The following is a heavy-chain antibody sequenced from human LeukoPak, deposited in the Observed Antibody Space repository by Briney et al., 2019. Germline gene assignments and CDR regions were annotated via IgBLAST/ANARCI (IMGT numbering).Heavy chain of an antibody. D-gene: IGHD4-23*01. CDR1: GFTFSSYE. V-gene: IGHV3-48*03. Sequence: SGGSLRLSCAASGFTFSSYEMNWVRQAPGKGLEWVSYISSSGSTIYYADSVKGRFTISRDNAKNSLYLQMNSLRAEDTAVYYCAKDPPYGGNTLSDYWGQGTLVTVSS. J-gene: IGHJ4*02. CDR3: AKDPPYGGNTLSDY. CDR2: ISSSGSTI.